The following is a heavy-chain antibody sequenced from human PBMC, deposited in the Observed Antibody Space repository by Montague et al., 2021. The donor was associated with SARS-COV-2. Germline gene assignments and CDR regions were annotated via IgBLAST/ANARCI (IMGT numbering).Heavy chain of an antibody. J-gene: IGHJ3*01. Sequence: SETLSLTCAVYGGSFSDYYWTWIRQAPGKGLEWIGEVDHRGSSSYNPSLQSRLTISVDRSKNQFSLRLTSVTAADTAVYYCARGQVTVFGVLIMLPAAGPLDGWGRGTKVTVSS. V-gene: IGHV4-34*01. D-gene: IGHD3-3*01. CDR3: ARGQVTVFGVLIMLPAAGPLDG. CDR2: VDHRGSS. CDR1: GGSFSDYY.